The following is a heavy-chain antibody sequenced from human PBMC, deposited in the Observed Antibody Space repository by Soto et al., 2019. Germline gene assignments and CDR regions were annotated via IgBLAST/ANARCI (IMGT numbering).Heavy chain of an antibody. D-gene: IGHD3-16*01. Sequence: PSETLSLTCTVSGGSITGYYWSWIRQPPGKALEWIGYGYHSVSIHYNPSLKTRVTISVDTSENQFSLRLSSVTAADTAVYYCARAFAGFGAYWYFDLWGRGTLVTVSS. J-gene: IGHJ2*01. CDR1: GGSITGYY. CDR3: ARAFAGFGAYWYFDL. CDR2: GYHSVSI. V-gene: IGHV4-59*01.